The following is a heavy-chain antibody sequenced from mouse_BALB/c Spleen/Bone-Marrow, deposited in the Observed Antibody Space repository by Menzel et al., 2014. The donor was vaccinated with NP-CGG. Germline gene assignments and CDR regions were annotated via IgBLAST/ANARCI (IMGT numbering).Heavy chain of an antibody. V-gene: IGHV1S22*01. CDR1: GYTFTSYW. CDR3: TKGLPSAY. J-gene: IGHJ3*01. Sequence: LQQSGSELVRPGASVKLSCKASGYTFTSYWMHWVKQRPGQGLEWIGNMYPGSGSTNYDEKFKSKATLTVDTSSSTAYMQLSSLTSEDSAVYYCTKGLPSAYWGQGTLVTVSA. D-gene: IGHD2-4*01. CDR2: MYPGSGST.